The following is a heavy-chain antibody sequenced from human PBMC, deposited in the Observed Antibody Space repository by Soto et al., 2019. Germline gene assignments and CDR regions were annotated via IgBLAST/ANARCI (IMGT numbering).Heavy chain of an antibody. CDR2: IYHSGST. CDR3: AAVMVYAASSYYFDF. J-gene: IGHJ4*02. CDR1: GGSISSSNW. V-gene: IGHV4-4*02. Sequence: KASETLSLTCAVSGGSISSSNWWSWVRQPPGKGLEWIGEIYHSGSTNYNPSLKSRVTISVDKSKNQFSLKLSSVTAADTAVYYCAAVMVYAASSYYFDFWGQCTLVTVSS. D-gene: IGHD2-8*01.